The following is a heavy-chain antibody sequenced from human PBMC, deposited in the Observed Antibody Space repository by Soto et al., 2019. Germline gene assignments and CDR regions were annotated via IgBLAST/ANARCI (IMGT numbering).Heavy chain of an antibody. CDR1: GGSISSGGYY. V-gene: IGHV4-31*03. CDR3: ARSSTSANYFDY. Sequence: QVQLQESGPGLVKPSQTLSLTCTVSGGSISSGGYYWSWIRQHPGKGLEWIGYIYYSGSTYYNPSLTSRVTIPVDTSKNQFSLKLSSVTAADTAVYYCARSSTSANYFDYWGQGTLVTVSS. CDR2: IYYSGST. D-gene: IGHD2-2*01. J-gene: IGHJ4*02.